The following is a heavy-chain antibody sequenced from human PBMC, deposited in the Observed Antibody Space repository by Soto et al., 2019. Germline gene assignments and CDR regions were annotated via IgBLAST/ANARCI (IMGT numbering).Heavy chain of an antibody. CDR3: VRYRSRDYYYGMDV. D-gene: IGHD1-26*01. Sequence: PGGSLKISCKGSGYSFDNYWIGWVRQMPGKGLEWMAIIYPGDSDRRYSPSFQGQVTISADQSISTAYLQWSSLKASDTANYYCVRYRSRDYYYGMDVWGQGTTVTVSS. J-gene: IGHJ6*02. CDR2: IYPGDSDR. V-gene: IGHV5-51*01. CDR1: GYSFDNYW.